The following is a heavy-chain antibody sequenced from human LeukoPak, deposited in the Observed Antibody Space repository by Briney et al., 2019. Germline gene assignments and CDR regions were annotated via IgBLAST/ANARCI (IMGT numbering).Heavy chain of an antibody. CDR2: IDPSDSET. J-gene: IGHJ4*02. V-gene: IGHV5-51*01. CDR3: ARQTAMGRSGDY. CDR1: GYSFTSYW. D-gene: IGHD5-18*01. Sequence: GESLKLSRKASGYSFTSYWIGWVRQMPGKGLEGMGIIDPSDSETRYTPSFQGQVTISVDKSLTTADLQWNSLKASDTAMYYCARQTAMGRSGDYWGQGTLVTVSS.